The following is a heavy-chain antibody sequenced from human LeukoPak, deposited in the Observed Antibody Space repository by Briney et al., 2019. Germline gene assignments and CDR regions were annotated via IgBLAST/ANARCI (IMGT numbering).Heavy chain of an antibody. Sequence: GGSLRLSCAASGFTFSNYVMSWVRQAPGKGLEWVSGISGSGSSTYYADSVKGRFTISRDNSKNTLYLQMNSLRAEDTAVYYCARDHSSSRDYYYYYGMDVWGQGTTVTVSS. V-gene: IGHV3-23*01. CDR3: ARDHSSSRDYYYYYGMDV. D-gene: IGHD6-13*01. J-gene: IGHJ6*02. CDR2: ISGSGSST. CDR1: GFTFSNYV.